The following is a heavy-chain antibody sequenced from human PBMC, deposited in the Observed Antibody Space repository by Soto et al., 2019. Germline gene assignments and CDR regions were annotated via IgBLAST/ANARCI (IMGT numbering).Heavy chain of an antibody. D-gene: IGHD6-19*01. CDR3: VSPEAVHLDS. J-gene: IGHJ4*02. Sequence: GSLRLSCAASGSVSGHTFSALWMTWVRQTPGKGLEWISHIGSTGTTTYYADSVRGRFTISRDNAKNSLYLQMNSLRVEDTAMYYCVSPEAVHLDSWGRGTLVTVSS. CDR1: GSVSGHTFSALW. CDR2: IGSTGTTT. V-gene: IGHV3-11*01.